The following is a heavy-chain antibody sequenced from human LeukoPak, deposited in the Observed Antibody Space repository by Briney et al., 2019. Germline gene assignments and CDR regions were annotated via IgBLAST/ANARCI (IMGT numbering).Heavy chain of an antibody. V-gene: IGHV3-30-3*01. Sequence: GGSLRLSCAASGFTFSSYAVSWVRQAPGKGLEWVAVISYDGSNKYYADSVKGRFTISRDNSKNTLYLQMNSLRAEDTAVYYCARDHRYGSFWNYGGPWFDPWGQGTLVTVSS. CDR1: GFTFSSYA. D-gene: IGHD1-7*01. CDR3: ARDHRYGSFWNYGGPWFDP. CDR2: ISYDGSNK. J-gene: IGHJ5*02.